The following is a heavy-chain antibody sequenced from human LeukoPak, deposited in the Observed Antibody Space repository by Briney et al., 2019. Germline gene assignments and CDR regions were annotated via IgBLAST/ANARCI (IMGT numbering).Heavy chain of an antibody. CDR1: GYTFTGYY. J-gene: IGHJ4*02. Sequence: ASVKISCKASGYTFTGYYMHWVRQAPGQGLEWMGWINPNSGGTNYAQKFQGRVTMTRDTSISTAYMELSRLRSDDTAVYYCAKDYGGNPLSVDYWGQGTLVTVSS. CDR2: INPNSGGT. D-gene: IGHD4-23*01. V-gene: IGHV1-2*02. CDR3: AKDYGGNPLSVDY.